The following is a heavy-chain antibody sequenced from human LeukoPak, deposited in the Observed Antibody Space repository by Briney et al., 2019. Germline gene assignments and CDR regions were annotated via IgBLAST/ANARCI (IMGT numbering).Heavy chain of an antibody. CDR3: ARGAGWNPFDY. V-gene: IGHV4-30-2*01. J-gene: IGHJ4*02. D-gene: IGHD1-1*01. CDR2: IYHSGST. CDR1: GGSISSGGYY. Sequence: SETLSLTCTVSGGSISSGGYYWSWIRQPPGKGLEWIGYIYHSGSTYYNPSLKSRVTISVDRSKNQFSLKLSSVTAADTAVYYCARGAGWNPFDYWGQGTLVTVSS.